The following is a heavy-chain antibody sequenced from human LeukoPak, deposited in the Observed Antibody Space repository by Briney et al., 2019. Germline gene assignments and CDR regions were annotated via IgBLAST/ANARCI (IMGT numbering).Heavy chain of an antibody. CDR2: ISNSGSDI. CDR3: ARTSGPRGAFDI. D-gene: IGHD7-27*01. V-gene: IGHV3-21*01. J-gene: IGHJ3*02. Sequence: GGSLRLSCAASGFTFSSYAMNWVRQAPGKGLEWVSSISNSGSDISYADSVKGRFTISRDNAKNSLYLQMNSLRAEDTAVYYCARTSGPRGAFDIWGQGTMVTASS. CDR1: GFTFSSYA.